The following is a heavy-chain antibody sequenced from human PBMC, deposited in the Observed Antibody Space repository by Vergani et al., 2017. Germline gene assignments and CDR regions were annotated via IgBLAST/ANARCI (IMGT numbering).Heavy chain of an antibody. Sequence: QVQLVESGGGVVQPGRSLRLSCAASGFTFSSYGMHWVRQAPGKGLEWVAVIWYDGSNKYYADSVKGRFTSSRDNSKNTLYLQMNSLSAEDTAVYYCARDLEASSGCYHYYYYYGMDVWGQGTTVTVSS. D-gene: IGHD6-19*01. V-gene: IGHV3-33*01. CDR3: ARDLEASSGCYHYYYYYGMDV. J-gene: IGHJ6*02. CDR1: GFTFSSYG. CDR2: IWYDGSNK.